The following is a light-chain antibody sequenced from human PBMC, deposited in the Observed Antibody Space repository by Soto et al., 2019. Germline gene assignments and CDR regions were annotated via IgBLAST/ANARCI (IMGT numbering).Light chain of an antibody. V-gene: IGKV3-20*01. Sequence: EIVLTQSPGTLSLSPGKRATLSCRASQSVSSDLAWYQQKPGQAPRLVIYDIFTRATGVPTRISGSGSGTDFTLTISRLEPEDFAVYYCQHCQPYGDSPPLTFGGGTKVDIK. CDR2: DIF. CDR3: QHCQPYGDSPPLT. J-gene: IGKJ4*01. CDR1: QSVSSD.